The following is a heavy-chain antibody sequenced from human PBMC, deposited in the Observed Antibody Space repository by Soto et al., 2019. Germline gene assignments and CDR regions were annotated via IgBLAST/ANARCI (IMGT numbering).Heavy chain of an antibody. Sequence: SVKVSCKASGGTFSSYAISWVRQAPGQGLEWMGGIIPIFGTANYAQKFQGRVTITADESTSTAYMELSSLRSEDTAVYYCARGLVYDSSGYYYGYFDYWGQGTLVTVSS. J-gene: IGHJ4*02. CDR3: ARGLVYDSSGYYYGYFDY. V-gene: IGHV1-69*13. CDR1: GGTFSSYA. CDR2: IIPIFGTA. D-gene: IGHD3-22*01.